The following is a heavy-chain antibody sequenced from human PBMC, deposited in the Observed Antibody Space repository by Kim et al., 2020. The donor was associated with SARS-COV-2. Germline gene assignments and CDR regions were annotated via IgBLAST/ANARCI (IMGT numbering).Heavy chain of an antibody. D-gene: IGHD2-2*01. CDR3: ARASSTSCFY. CDR2: IYSDGTSA. CDR1: GFTFSNYW. V-gene: IGHV3-74*01. J-gene: IGHJ4*01. Sequence: GGSLRLSCAASGFTFSNYWMHWVRLAPGKGLVWVSRIYSDGTSANYADSVKGRFTISRDNAKNTLFLQMNNLTAEDTALYYCARASSTSCFYWGQGTPVT.